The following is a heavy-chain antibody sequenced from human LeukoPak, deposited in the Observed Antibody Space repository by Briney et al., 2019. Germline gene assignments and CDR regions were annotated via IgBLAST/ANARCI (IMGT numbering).Heavy chain of an antibody. V-gene: IGHV3-7*01. Sequence: GGSLRLSCAASGFTFSSYWMSWVRQAPGKGLEWVANIKQDGSEKYYVDSVKGRFTISRDNAKNSLYLQMNSLRAEDTAVYYCAREGRTLSSSWYGESTDYFDYWGQGALVTVSS. CDR2: IKQDGSEK. J-gene: IGHJ4*02. D-gene: IGHD6-13*01. CDR3: AREGRTLSSSWYGESTDYFDY. CDR1: GFTFSSYW.